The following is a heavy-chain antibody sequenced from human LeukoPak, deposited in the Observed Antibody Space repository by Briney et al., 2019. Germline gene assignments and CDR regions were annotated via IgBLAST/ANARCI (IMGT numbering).Heavy chain of an antibody. J-gene: IGHJ6*02. V-gene: IGHV1-69*04. CDR1: GGTFSSYA. CDR3: AREVVVMPYYYYGMDV. CDR2: IIPILGIA. Sequence: SVKVSCKASGGTFSSYAISWVRQAPGQGLEWMGRIIPILGIANYAQKFQGRVTMTRDTSISTAYMELSRLRSDDTAVYYCAREVVVMPYYYYGMDVWGQGTTVTVSS. D-gene: IGHD3-22*01.